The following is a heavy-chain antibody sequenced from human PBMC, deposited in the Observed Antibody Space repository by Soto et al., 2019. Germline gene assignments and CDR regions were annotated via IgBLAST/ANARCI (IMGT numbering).Heavy chain of an antibody. CDR2: IWFDGSNK. V-gene: IGHV3-33*01. CDR3: ARDLGYNYGHPFDY. D-gene: IGHD5-18*01. CDR1: GFTFSGYT. Sequence: GESLKISCAASGFTFSGYTIHWVRQAPGKGLEWLALIWFDGSNKYYADSVKGRFTISRDNAKNTLYLQMNTLRAEDTAVYYCARDLGYNYGHPFDYWGQGTLVTVSS. J-gene: IGHJ4*02.